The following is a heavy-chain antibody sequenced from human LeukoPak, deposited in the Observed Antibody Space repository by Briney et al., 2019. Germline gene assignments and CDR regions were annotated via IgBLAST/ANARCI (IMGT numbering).Heavy chain of an antibody. CDR2: IYPGDSDT. D-gene: IGHD3-22*01. CDR3: ARHQDGARYDGSGLPSSAFDI. CDR1: GYSFTSYW. V-gene: IGHV5-51*01. J-gene: IGHJ3*02. Sequence: GESLKISWKGSGYSFTSYWNGWVRQMPGKGLEWMGIIYPGDSDTRYSPSFQGQVTISADKSISTAYLQWSSLKASDTAMYYCARHQDGARYDGSGLPSSAFDIWGQGTMVTVSS.